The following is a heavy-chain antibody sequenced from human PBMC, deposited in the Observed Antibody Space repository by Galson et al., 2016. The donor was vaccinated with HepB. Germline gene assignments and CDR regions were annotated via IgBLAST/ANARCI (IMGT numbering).Heavy chain of an antibody. CDR2: ISFDGSNN. V-gene: IGHV3-30-3*01. J-gene: IGHJ4*02. CDR1: GFTFSSYA. Sequence: SLRLSCAASGFTFSSYAMHWVRQAPGKGLEWVAVISFDGSNNFYADSVKGRFTISRDNSKNTLYLQMNSLGAEDTAVYYCARDDDYVCGTYRYTRTVPQYYFDYWGQGTLVTVSS. CDR3: ARDDDYVCGTYRYTRTVPQYYFDY. D-gene: IGHD3-16*02.